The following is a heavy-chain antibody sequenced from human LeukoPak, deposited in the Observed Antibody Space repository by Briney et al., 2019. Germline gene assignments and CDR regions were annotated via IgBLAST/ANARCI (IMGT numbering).Heavy chain of an antibody. CDR2: VSYTGNT. V-gene: IGHV4-39*01. Sequence: SETLSLTCTVSGGSISSGTYWGWIRQPPGKGLEWIGSVSYTGNTYYNPSLKSRVTISIDTSKNQFSLNLSSVTAADTAVYYCARGVGVTGTFDYWGQGTPVTVSS. CDR3: ARGVGVTGTFDY. J-gene: IGHJ4*02. D-gene: IGHD6-19*01. CDR1: GGSISSGTY.